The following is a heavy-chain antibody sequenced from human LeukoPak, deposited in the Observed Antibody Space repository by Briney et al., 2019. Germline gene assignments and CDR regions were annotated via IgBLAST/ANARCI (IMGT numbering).Heavy chain of an antibody. D-gene: IGHD2-15*01. V-gene: IGHV4-30-2*01. J-gene: IGHJ3*02. Sequence: SETLSLTCAVSGGSISSGGYSWSWIRQPPGKGLEWIGYIYHSGSTYYNPSLKSRVTISVDRSKNQFSLKLSSATAADTAVYYCARDASLCSGGSCYSGAFDIWGQGTMVTVSS. CDR2: IYHSGST. CDR1: GGSISSGGYS. CDR3: ARDASLCSGGSCYSGAFDI.